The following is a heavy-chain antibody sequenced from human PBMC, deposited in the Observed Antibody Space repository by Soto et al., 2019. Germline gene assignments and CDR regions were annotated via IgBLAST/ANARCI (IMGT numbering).Heavy chain of an antibody. CDR3: ARGVMGFLEWLSPQDYYYGMDV. D-gene: IGHD3-3*01. Sequence: SETLSLTCTVSGGSISSGGYYWSWIRQHPGKGLEWIGYIYYSGSTYYNPSLKSRVTIAVDTSKNQCYLKLSSVTAADTAVYYCARGVMGFLEWLSPQDYYYGMDVWGQGTTVT. J-gene: IGHJ6*01. V-gene: IGHV4-31*03. CDR2: IYYSGST. CDR1: GGSISSGGYY.